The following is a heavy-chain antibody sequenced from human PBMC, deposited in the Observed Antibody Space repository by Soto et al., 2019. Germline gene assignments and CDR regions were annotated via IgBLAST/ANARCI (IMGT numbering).Heavy chain of an antibody. D-gene: IGHD2-15*01. V-gene: IGHV3-53*01. CDR1: GFTVSSNY. CDR2: IYSGGST. J-gene: IGHJ6*02. Sequence: GGSLRLSSAASGFTVSSNYMSWVRQAPGKGLEWVSVIYSGGSTYYADSVKGRFTISSDRSTNTVSMELSSLTSEDTAVYYCATGAYCSGGSCSDYYYYYYGMDLWGQGTTVTVSS. CDR3: ATGAYCSGGSCSDYYYYYYGMDL.